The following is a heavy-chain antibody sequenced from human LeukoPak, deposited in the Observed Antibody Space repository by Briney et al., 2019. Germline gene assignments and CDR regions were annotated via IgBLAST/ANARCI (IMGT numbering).Heavy chain of an antibody. D-gene: IGHD3-10*01. CDR1: GGSISSHY. V-gene: IGHV4-59*11. CDR2: IYYSGST. Sequence: SETLSLTCTVSGGSISSHYWSWIRQPPGKGLEWIGHIYYSGSTNYSPSLESRVTISVDTSKNQFSLKLSSVTAADTAVYYCARAPGVISPYFDYWGQGTLVTVSS. CDR3: ARAPGVISPYFDY. J-gene: IGHJ4*02.